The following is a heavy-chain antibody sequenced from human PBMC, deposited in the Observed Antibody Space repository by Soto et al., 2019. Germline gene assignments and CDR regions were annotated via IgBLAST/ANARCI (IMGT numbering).Heavy chain of an antibody. D-gene: IGHD2-15*01. CDR1: GGTFSTYT. Sequence: QVQLVQSGAEVKKPGSSVKVSCKASGGTFSTYTLYWVRQAPGQGLEWMGGISRGIDIRDYAQKFQGRVTITADESTSTVYMQLSTLISEDTALYYCAGGMCFGGSCYLDVWGQGTLVTVSS. CDR2: ISRGIDIR. CDR3: AGGMCFGGSCYLDV. V-gene: IGHV1-69*12. J-gene: IGHJ4*02.